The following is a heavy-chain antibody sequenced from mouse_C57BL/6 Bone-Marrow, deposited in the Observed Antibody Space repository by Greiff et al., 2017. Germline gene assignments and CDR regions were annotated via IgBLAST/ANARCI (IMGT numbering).Heavy chain of an antibody. CDR2: ISSGGSYT. V-gene: IGHV5-6*01. Sequence: VQLKESGGDLVKPGGSLKLSCAASGFTFSSYGMSWVRQTPDKRLEWVATISSGGSYTYYPDSVKGRFTISRDNAKNTLYLQMSSLKADETAKYYCERHYGYYAMDYWGQGTSVTVSA. J-gene: IGHJ4*01. D-gene: IGHD1-1*02. CDR1: GFTFSSYG. CDR3: ERHYGYYAMDY.